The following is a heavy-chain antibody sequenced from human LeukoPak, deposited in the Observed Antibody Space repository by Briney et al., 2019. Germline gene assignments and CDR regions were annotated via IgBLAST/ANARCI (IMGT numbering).Heavy chain of an antibody. V-gene: IGHV4-59*01. CDR3: AREGGSYGFDY. CDR1: GGSISSYY. J-gene: IGHJ4*02. CDR2: IYYSGST. D-gene: IGHD5-18*01. Sequence: SETLSLICTVSGGSISSYYWSWLRQPTGRGVEWIGYIYYSGSTNYNPSLKSRVTISVDTSKNQFSLKLSSVTAADTAVYYCAREGGSYGFDYWGQGTLVTVSS.